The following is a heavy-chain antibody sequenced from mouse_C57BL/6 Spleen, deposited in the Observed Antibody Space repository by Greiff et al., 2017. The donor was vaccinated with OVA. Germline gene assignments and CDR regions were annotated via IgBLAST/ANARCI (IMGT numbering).Heavy chain of an antibody. CDR2: INPYNGDT. D-gene: IGHD2-1*01. J-gene: IGHJ4*01. V-gene: IGHV1-20*01. Sequence: EVHLVESGPELVKPGDSVKISCKASGYSFTGYFMNWVMQSHGKSLEWIGRINPYNGDTFYNQKFKGKATLTVDKSSSTAHMELRSLTSEDSAVYYCARREIYYGNYDYAMDYWGQGTSVTVSS. CDR1: GYSFTGYF. CDR3: ARREIYYGNYDYAMDY.